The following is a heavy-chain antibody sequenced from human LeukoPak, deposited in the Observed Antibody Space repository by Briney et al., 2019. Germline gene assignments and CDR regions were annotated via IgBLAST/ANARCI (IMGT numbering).Heavy chain of an antibody. CDR3: ARDISGGYDGLDV. J-gene: IGHJ6*02. CDR1: GFTFSRYD. V-gene: IGHV3-13*01. CDR2: ISTAGDT. D-gene: IGHD3-22*01. Sequence: GGSLRLSCGASGFTFSRYDMHWVRQVTGKGLEWVSAISTAGDTYYPGSVKGRFTVSRENAKNSLYLQMNSLSAGDTAVYYCARDISGGYDGLDVWGQGTTVTVSS.